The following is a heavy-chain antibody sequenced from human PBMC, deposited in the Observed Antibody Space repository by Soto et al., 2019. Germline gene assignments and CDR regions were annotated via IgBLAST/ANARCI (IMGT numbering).Heavy chain of an antibody. J-gene: IGHJ5*02. CDR1: GFTFSSYA. CDR2: ISYDGSNK. CDR3: ARGSQHIVVVTAIYNWFDP. D-gene: IGHD2-21*02. V-gene: IGHV3-30-3*01. Sequence: QVQLVESGGGVVQPGRSLRLSCAASGFTFSSYAMHWVRQAPGTGLERVAVISYDGSNKYHADSVKGRFTISRDNSKNTLYLQMNSLRAEDTAVYYCARGSQHIVVVTAIYNWFDPWGQGALVTVSS.